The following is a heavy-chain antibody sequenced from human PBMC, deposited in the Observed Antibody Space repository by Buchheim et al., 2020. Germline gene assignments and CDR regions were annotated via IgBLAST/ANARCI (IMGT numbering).Heavy chain of an antibody. CDR1: SGSFSDYY. D-gene: IGHD5-18*01. CDR2: INHSGST. Sequence: QVQLQQWGAGLLKPSETLSLTCAVYSGSFSDYYWSWIRQPPRKGLEWIGEINHSGSTNYNPSLRSRVTISVDTSKNQFSLKLSSVTAADTAVYYCARGRGYSYLFDYWGQGTL. CDR3: ARGRGYSYLFDY. V-gene: IGHV4-34*01. J-gene: IGHJ4*02.